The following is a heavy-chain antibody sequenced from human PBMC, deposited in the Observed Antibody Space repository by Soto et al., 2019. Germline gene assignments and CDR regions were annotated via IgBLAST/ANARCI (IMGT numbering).Heavy chain of an antibody. CDR2: ISHDGSHK. J-gene: IGHJ6*02. Sequence: QVQLVESGGGVVQPGRSLRLSCAASGFTFSRNIMHWVRQAPGKGLEWVAVISHDGSHKYYEDSVKGRFTISGDNSKNTLYLQMNSLRAEDTAVYFCAKDFLRGYCSGGTCLCMDVWGQVTTVTVSS. CDR1: GFTFSRNI. D-gene: IGHD2-15*01. CDR3: AKDFLRGYCSGGTCLCMDV. V-gene: IGHV3-30*18.